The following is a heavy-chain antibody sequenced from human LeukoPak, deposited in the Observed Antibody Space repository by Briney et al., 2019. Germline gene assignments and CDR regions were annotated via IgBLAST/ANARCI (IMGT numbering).Heavy chain of an antibody. CDR2: LSGSGGST. J-gene: IGHJ4*02. Sequence: GGSLRLSCAASGFTFSTYAMSWVRQAPGKGLEWVSALSGSGGSTYYADSVKGRFTISRDNSKNTLYLQMGSLRAEDTAVYYCVKGMTREFDYWGQGTLVTVSS. CDR3: VKGMTREFDY. CDR1: GFTFSTYA. V-gene: IGHV3-23*01. D-gene: IGHD1-26*01.